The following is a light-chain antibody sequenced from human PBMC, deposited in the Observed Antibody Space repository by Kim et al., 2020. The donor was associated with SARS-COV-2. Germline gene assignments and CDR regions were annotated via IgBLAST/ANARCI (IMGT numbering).Light chain of an antibody. V-gene: IGLV4-69*01. CDR2: NNSDGSH. CDR1: SGHSRLD. J-gene: IGLJ3*02. CDR3: QTWGTGIWV. Sequence: SGKLNCTRSSGHSRLDIGWHQQEPEKGPRYGMKNNSDGSHTKGEGNPDRFSGSSSGAERYLINYSRQSEDEADYNCQTWGTGIWVFGGGTQLTIL.